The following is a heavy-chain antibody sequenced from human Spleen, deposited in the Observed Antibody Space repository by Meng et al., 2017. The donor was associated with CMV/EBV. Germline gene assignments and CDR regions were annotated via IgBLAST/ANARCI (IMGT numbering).Heavy chain of an antibody. CDR3: ARDPSPFLWSLGNDY. CDR1: GFNYSDYS. J-gene: IGHJ4*02. Sequence: SGFNYSDYSMTWGRQAPGLGLEWCSSINRDSVYIYYAASLKGRFTISRDNAKNSLFLQMNSLRIEGSAVYYCARDPSPFLWSLGNDYWGQGTLVTVSS. CDR2: INRDSVYI. D-gene: IGHD3-10*01. V-gene: IGHV3-21*01.